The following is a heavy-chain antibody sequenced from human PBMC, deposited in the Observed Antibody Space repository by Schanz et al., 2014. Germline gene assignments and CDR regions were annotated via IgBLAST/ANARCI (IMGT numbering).Heavy chain of an antibody. D-gene: IGHD4-17*01. Sequence: EVHLVESGGGLVQPGGSLRLSCAASGFTFSDYPMNWVRQAPGKGLKWVSYISRSSSTIYYEDSVKGRFTISRDNAKNSPYLQMNSLRDEDTAVYYCAREHLDSGDYANDYWGQGTLVTVSS. V-gene: IGHV3-48*02. CDR2: ISRSSSTI. CDR1: GFTFSDYP. CDR3: AREHLDSGDYANDY. J-gene: IGHJ4*02.